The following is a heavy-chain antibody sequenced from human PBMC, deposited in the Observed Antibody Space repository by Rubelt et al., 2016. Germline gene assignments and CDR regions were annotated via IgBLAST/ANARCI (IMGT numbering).Heavy chain of an antibody. CDR1: GGTFSSYA. J-gene: IGHJ4*02. Sequence: QVQLVQSGAEVKKPGSSVKVSCKASGGTFSSYAISWVRQAPGQGLEWMGRITPILGIANDAQKCQGRVTIPADKSPGPAYMGLSSLRSDDTAVYYCARERDDYGDYWGQGTLVTVSS. D-gene: IGHD5-24*01. V-gene: IGHV1-69*04. CDR2: ITPILGIA. CDR3: ARERDDYGDY.